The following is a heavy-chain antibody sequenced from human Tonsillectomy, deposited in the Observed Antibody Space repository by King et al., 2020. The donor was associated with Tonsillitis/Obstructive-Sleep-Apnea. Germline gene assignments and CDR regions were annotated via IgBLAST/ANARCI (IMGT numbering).Heavy chain of an antibody. J-gene: IGHJ6*02. Sequence: VQLVESGAEVKKPGASVKVSCEASGYTFTTFGIIWVRQAAGQGLEWRGWISAFNGNTNHAQKLQGRVTMTTDTSTSTAYMDPRSLRSDDTAVYYCAGIAVAGHYYYYGMDVWGQGTTVPVFS. D-gene: IGHD6-19*01. V-gene: IGHV1-18*01. CDR3: AGIAVAGHYYYYGMDV. CDR1: GYTFTTFG. CDR2: ISAFNGNT.